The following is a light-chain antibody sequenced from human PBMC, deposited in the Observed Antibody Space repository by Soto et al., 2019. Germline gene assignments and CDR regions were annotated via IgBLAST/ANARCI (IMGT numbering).Light chain of an antibody. V-gene: IGKV1-27*01. J-gene: IGKJ1*01. CDR3: QNYNGAPWT. CDR2: AAS. Sequence: DIQMTQSPSSLSASVGDRVTITCRARRGISTYLVWYQQKPGTVPKLLIFAASTLQSGVPSRFSGSGSGTDFTLTISSLQPEDVATYYCQNYNGAPWTFGQGTKVEIK. CDR1: RGISTY.